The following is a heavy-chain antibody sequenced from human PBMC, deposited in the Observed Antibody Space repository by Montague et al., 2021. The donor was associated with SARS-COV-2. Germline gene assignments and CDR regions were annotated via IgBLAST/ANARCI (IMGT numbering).Heavy chain of an antibody. D-gene: IGHD6-19*01. Sequence: SETRSLTCTASGGSISSYYWSWIRQPPGKGLEWIGYIYYSGSTNXNPSLKSRVTISVDTSKNQFSLKLSSVTAADTAVYYCARGSGWMGNAFDIWGQGTMVTVSS. CDR1: GGSISSYY. J-gene: IGHJ3*02. V-gene: IGHV4-59*01. CDR2: IYYSGST. CDR3: ARGSGWMGNAFDI.